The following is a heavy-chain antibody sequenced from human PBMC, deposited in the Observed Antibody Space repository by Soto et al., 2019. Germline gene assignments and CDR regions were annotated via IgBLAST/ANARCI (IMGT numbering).Heavy chain of an antibody. CDR3: AGGATDYFFDA. J-gene: IGHJ4*02. CDR1: GGSFNTDT. Sequence: QVQLVQSGAEVKKPGSSVKVSCKASGGSFNTDTITWVRQAPGQGLEWMGRIIPFLDITNYAQEFQGRVTXTXYKSTSTAYMELSSLRSEDTAVYYCAGGATDYFFDAWGQGALVTVSS. CDR2: IIPFLDIT. D-gene: IGHD1-26*01. V-gene: IGHV1-69*02.